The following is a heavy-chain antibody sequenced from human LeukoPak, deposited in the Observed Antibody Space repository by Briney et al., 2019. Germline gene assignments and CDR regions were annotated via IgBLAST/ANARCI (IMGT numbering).Heavy chain of an antibody. CDR1: GGSVTSSNFY. CDR2: IFYSVTT. V-gene: IGHV4-39*07. CDR3: ARGWYSSGWYGYMDV. D-gene: IGHD6-19*01. Sequence: SETLCLTCTVSGGSVTSSNFYWGWIRQPPGKGLDWIGSIFYSVTTYYNPSLKSRVAISVDTSENQFSLKLSSVTAADTTVYYCARGWYSSGWYGYMDVWGKGTTVTVSS. J-gene: IGHJ6*03.